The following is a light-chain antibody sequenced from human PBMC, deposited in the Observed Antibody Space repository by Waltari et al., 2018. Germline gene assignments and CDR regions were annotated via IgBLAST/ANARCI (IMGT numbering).Light chain of an antibody. V-gene: IGLV2-8*01. J-gene: IGLJ1*01. CDR1: SSDIGDYDY. Sequence: QSALTQPPSASGSPGESVTISCTGTSSDIGDYDYVSWYQQHPGKAPKLMIYEVIKRPSGVPDRLSGSKSGNTASLTVSGLQAEDEADYYCCSYAGTNNFYVFGTGTKVTVL. CDR3: CSYAGTNNFYV. CDR2: EVI.